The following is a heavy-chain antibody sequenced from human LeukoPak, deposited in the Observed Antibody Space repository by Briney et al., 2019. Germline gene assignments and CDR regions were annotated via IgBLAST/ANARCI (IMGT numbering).Heavy chain of an antibody. CDR2: INHSGST. Sequence: SETLSLTCAVYGGSFSDYYWSWIRQAPGKGLEWIGEINHSGSTNYNPSLKSRVTISVDMSKNQFSLKLKFVTAADTAVYYCARAGWFGELYGPLDYWGQGTLVTVSS. D-gene: IGHD3-10*01. CDR1: GGSFSDYY. V-gene: IGHV4-34*01. CDR3: ARAGWFGELYGPLDY. J-gene: IGHJ4*02.